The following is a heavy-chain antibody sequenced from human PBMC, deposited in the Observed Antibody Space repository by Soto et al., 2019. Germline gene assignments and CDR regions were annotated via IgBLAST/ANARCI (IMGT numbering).Heavy chain of an antibody. CDR2: IRGTT. V-gene: IGHV3-48*01. CDR3: ARDDSFAFDI. Sequence: EVRLVESGGSLVQPGGSLRLSCAASGFTFTSYSMNWVRQAPGKGLEWVSYIRGTTHYADSVKGRFTISRDNARSSLYLQMNSLRADDTAVYYCARDDSFAFDIWGQGTMVTVSS. D-gene: IGHD2-21*01. CDR1: GFTFTSYS. J-gene: IGHJ3*02.